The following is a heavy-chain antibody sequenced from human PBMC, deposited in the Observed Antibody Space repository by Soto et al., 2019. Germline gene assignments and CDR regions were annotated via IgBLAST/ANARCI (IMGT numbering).Heavy chain of an antibody. Sequence: SAKVSCKASGLTFTSSAMQSVRQSSGQRLEWIGWIVVGSGNTNYAQKFQERVTITRDMSTSTAYMELSSLRSEDTAVYYCAASPITMVQDYYYYMDVWGKGTTVTVSS. J-gene: IGHJ6*03. CDR2: IVVGSGNT. CDR3: AASPITMVQDYYYYMDV. D-gene: IGHD3-10*01. CDR1: GLTFTSSA. V-gene: IGHV1-58*02.